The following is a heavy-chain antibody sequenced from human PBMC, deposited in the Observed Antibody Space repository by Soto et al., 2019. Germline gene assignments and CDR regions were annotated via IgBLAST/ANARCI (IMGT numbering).Heavy chain of an antibody. D-gene: IGHD5-12*01. J-gene: IGHJ4*02. Sequence: PGESLKISCKGSGYSFTSYWIGWVRQMPGKGLEWMGIIYPGDSDTRYSPSFQGQVTISADKSISTAYLQWSSLKASDTAMFYCARPSRDGYNFLAHWGQGTLVTVSS. CDR1: GYSFTSYW. V-gene: IGHV5-51*01. CDR2: IYPGDSDT. CDR3: ARPSRDGYNFLAH.